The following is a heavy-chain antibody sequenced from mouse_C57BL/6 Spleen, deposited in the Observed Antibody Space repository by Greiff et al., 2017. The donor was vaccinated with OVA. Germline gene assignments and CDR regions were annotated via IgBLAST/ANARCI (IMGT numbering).Heavy chain of an antibody. J-gene: IGHJ4*01. D-gene: IGHD1-1*01. Sequence: QVQLQQPGAELVRPGSSVKLSCKASGYTFTSYWMHWVKQRPIQGLEWIGNIDPSDSETHYNQKFKDKATLTVDKSSSTAYMQLSSLTSEDSAVYYCATGYYGSSYYYAMDYWGQGTSVTVSS. CDR1: GYTFTSYW. CDR2: IDPSDSET. V-gene: IGHV1-52*01. CDR3: ATGYYGSSYYYAMDY.